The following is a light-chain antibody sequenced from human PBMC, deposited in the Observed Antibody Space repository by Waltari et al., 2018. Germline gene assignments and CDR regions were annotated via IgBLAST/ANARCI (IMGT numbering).Light chain of an antibody. V-gene: IGKV2-28*01. J-gene: IGKJ1*01. CDR2: LVS. CDR1: QSLLHSNGYTF. CDR3: MQARQTPWT. Sequence: DIVMTQSPLSLPVSPGEPASISCTYSQSLLHSNGYTFLDWYLQKPGQSPQLLIYLVSNRASGVPDRFSGSGSGTDFTLKISRVEAEDVGVYYCMQARQTPWTFGQGTKVEIK.